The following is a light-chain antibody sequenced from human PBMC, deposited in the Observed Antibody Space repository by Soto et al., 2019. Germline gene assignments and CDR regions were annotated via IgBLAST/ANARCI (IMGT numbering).Light chain of an antibody. V-gene: IGKV3-20*01. J-gene: IGKJ1*01. Sequence: EIVLTQSPGTLSLSPGERATLSCRASQSLRSSYLAWYQQKPGQAPRLLIYGTSSRATGIPDRFSGSGSGTDLTLTISRLETEDFAVYYCQYYGGSPRTFGEGTKVE. CDR1: QSLRSSY. CDR2: GTS. CDR3: QYYGGSPRT.